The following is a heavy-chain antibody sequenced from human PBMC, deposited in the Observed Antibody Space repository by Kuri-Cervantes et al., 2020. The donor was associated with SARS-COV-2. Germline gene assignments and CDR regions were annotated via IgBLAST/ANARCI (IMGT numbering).Heavy chain of an antibody. CDR3: ASQTPSFWSGYHYNWFDP. J-gene: IGHJ5*02. V-gene: IGHV1-46*03. CDR2: INPSGGST. Sequence: ASVKVSCKASGYTFTSYYMHWVRQAPGQGLEWMGIINPSGGSTSYAQKFQGRVTMTRDTSTSTVYMELSSLRSEDTAVYYCASQTPSFWSGYHYNWFDPWGQGTLVTGSS. CDR1: GYTFTSYY. D-gene: IGHD3-3*01.